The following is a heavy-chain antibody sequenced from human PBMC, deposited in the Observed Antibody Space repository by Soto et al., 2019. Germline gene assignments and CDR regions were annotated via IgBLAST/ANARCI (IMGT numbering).Heavy chain of an antibody. CDR3: ARAITPYYYYYGMDV. Sequence: XVCLRLSCAASGFTFSSNYMSWVRQAPGKGLEWVSVIYSGGSTYYADSVKGRFTISRDNSKNTLYLQMNSLRAEDTAVYYCARAITPYYYYYGMDVWGQGTTVTVSS. V-gene: IGHV3-53*01. CDR2: IYSGGST. D-gene: IGHD5-12*01. J-gene: IGHJ6*02. CDR1: GFTFSSNY.